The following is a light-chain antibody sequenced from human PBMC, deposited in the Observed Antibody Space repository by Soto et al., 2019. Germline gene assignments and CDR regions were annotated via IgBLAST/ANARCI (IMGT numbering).Light chain of an antibody. J-gene: IGLJ2*01. CDR1: SSNIGAGYD. V-gene: IGLV1-40*01. Sequence: QSVLTQPPSVSGAPGQRVTISCTGSSSNIGAGYDVHWYQQFPGTTPKFLIYGNTNRPSGLPDRFSASKSGTSASLDITGLQAEDEAEYFCQSYDSSLTVVFGGGTKVTVL. CDR3: QSYDSSLTVV. CDR2: GNT.